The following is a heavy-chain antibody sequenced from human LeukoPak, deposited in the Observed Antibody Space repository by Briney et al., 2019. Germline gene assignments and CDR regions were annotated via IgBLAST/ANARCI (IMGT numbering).Heavy chain of an antibody. CDR2: INPGGGNT. J-gene: IGHJ3*02. D-gene: IGHD5-24*01. CDR3: ARIRDGYNDAYDI. V-gene: IGHV1-46*01. Sequence: GASVKVSCKASGYTFTSYYMHWVRQAPGQGLEWMGLINPGGGNTNYAQNFQGRVTMTRDTSASTVYMQLSSLRSEDTAMYYCARIRDGYNDAYDIWGQGTVVTVPS. CDR1: GYTFTSYY.